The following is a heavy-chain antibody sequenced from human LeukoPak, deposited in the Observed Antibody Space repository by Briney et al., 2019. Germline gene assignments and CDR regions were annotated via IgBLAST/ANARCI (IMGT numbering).Heavy chain of an antibody. V-gene: IGHV3-23*01. D-gene: IGHD1-1*01. CDR3: AQDPNWEGGY. CDR1: GFTFSAYA. J-gene: IGHJ4*02. Sequence: GGSLRLSCAASGFTFSAYAMTWVRQAPGKGLEWVSTISSGGATKHYADSVMGRFAISRDNSKNMLFLQMDSLRVEDTALYYCAQDPNWEGGYWGQGIPVTVSS. CDR2: ISSGGATK.